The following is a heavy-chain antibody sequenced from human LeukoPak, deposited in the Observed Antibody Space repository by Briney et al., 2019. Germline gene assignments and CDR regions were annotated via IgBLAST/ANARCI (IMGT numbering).Heavy chain of an antibody. J-gene: IGHJ4*02. CDR1: GFTFSSYS. CDR3: AKEECSGGSCYREFDY. D-gene: IGHD2-15*01. Sequence: GGSLRLSCAGSGFTFSSYSMTWVRQAPGKGLEWVSGISWNSGSIGYADSVKGRFTISRDNAKNSLYLQMNSLRAEDTALYYCAKEECSGGSCYREFDYWGQGTLVTVSS. V-gene: IGHV3-9*01. CDR2: ISWNSGSI.